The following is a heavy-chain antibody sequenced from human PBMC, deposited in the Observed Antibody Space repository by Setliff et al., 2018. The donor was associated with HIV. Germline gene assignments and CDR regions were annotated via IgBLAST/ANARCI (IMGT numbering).Heavy chain of an antibody. D-gene: IGHD3-22*01. CDR3: ARARRDSYDRGRRNHYYIDV. V-gene: IGHV1-69*13. Sequence: ASVKVSCKASGVTFRRFAFSWVRQAPGQGLEWMGGIIPMFGTTNYAQKFQGRVTITADESTSTVYMELTSLRFEDTAVYYCARARRDSYDRGRRNHYYIDVWGKGTTGTVS. CDR2: IIPMFGTT. CDR1: GVTFRRFA. J-gene: IGHJ6*03.